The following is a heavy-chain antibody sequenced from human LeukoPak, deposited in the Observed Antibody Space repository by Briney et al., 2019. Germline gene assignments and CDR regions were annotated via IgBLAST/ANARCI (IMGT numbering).Heavy chain of an antibody. CDR1: GYTFTSYG. D-gene: IGHD2-21*02. CDR3: ARLRSVVVTATDAFDI. CDR2: ISAYNGNT. J-gene: IGHJ3*02. Sequence: ASVKVSCKASGYTFTSYGISWVRQAPGQGLEWMGWISAYNGNTNYAQKLQGRVTMTTDTSTSTAYMELRSLRSDDTAVYYCARLRSVVVTATDAFDIWGQGTMVTVSS. V-gene: IGHV1-18*01.